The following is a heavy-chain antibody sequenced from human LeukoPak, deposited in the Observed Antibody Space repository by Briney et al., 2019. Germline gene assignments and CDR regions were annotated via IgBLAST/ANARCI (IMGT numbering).Heavy chain of an antibody. CDR2: INHSGST. CDR3: ARMSGSIFGVVYFDY. J-gene: IGHJ4*02. Sequence: KPSETLSLTCAVYGGSFSGYYWSWIRPPPGKGLGLTGEINHSGSTNYNPSLKSRVTISVDTPKNQFSLQLSSVTAEDTAVYYCARMSGSIFGVVYFDYWGQGTLVTVSS. CDR1: GGSFSGYY. D-gene: IGHD3-3*01. V-gene: IGHV4-34*01.